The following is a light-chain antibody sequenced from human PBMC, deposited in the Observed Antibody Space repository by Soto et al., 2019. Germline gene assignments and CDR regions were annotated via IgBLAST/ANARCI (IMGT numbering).Light chain of an antibody. CDR1: SSNIGAGYD. Sequence: QSVLTQPPSVSGAPGQRVTISCTGSSSNIGAGYDVHWYQQLPGLAPKLLVYVNNKRPSGVPDRFSGSKSGTSASLAITGLQAEDEADYYCQSYDSSLSAHVFGGGIKLTVL. CDR3: QSYDSSLSAHV. J-gene: IGLJ1*01. V-gene: IGLV1-40*01. CDR2: VNN.